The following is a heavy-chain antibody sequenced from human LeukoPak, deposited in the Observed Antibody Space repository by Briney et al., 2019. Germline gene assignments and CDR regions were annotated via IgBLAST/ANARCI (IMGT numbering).Heavy chain of an antibody. CDR1: GGSISSYY. J-gene: IGHJ5*02. CDR3: AKRQGPDSGSYDYFDP. CDR2: IHSNGYT. V-gene: IGHV4-4*09. D-gene: IGHD1-26*01. Sequence: SETLSLTCTVSGGSISSYYWSWIRQPPGQGLEWIAYIHSNGYTNYNPSLKSRVTISVDTSKNQFSLKVTSVTAADPAVYYCAKRQGPDSGSYDYFDPWGQGTLVIVSS.